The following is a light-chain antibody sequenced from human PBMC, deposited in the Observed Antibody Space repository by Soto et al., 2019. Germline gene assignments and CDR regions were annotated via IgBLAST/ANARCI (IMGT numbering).Light chain of an antibody. V-gene: IGKV2-24*01. CDR2: KVS. Sequence: DFVLTQTPLSSPVTLGQPASISCRSSQSLVHSDGNTYLSWLQQRPRQPPRLLIYKVSNRLSGVPDRFSGSGAEIDFTLEISRVEAEDVGVYYCMQATQYRPYTFGQRTKLEIK. CDR1: QSLVHSDGNTY. J-gene: IGKJ2*01. CDR3: MQATQYRPYT.